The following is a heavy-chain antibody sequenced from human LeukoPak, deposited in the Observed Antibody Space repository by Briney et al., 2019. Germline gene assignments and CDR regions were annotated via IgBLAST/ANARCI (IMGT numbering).Heavy chain of an antibody. CDR2: IIPIFGIA. Sequence: GASVKVSCKASGGTFSSYAISWVRQAPGQGLEWLGGIIPIFGIANYAQKFQGRVTITADESTSTAYMELSSLRSEDTAVYYCARGYSGSWYGAYWGQGTLVTVSS. V-gene: IGHV1-69*13. CDR3: ARGYSGSWYGAY. D-gene: IGHD6-13*01. J-gene: IGHJ4*02. CDR1: GGTFSSYA.